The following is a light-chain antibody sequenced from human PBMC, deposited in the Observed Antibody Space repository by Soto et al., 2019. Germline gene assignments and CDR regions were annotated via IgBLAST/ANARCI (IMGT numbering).Light chain of an antibody. Sequence: DIQMTQSPSSLSASVGDSVTITCRTSQDIINYLNWYQQKPGKAPKLLIYAASSLQSGVPSRFSGSGSGTDFTLSISSLQPADFATYYCRQTATFGQGTRLEI. CDR3: RQTAT. V-gene: IGKV1-39*01. CDR1: QDIINY. CDR2: AAS. J-gene: IGKJ5*01.